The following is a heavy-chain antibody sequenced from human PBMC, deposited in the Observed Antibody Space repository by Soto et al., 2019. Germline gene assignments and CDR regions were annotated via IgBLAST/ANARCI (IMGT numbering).Heavy chain of an antibody. Sequence: QAQLVQSGTEVKKPGASVKVSCLASAYTFTSYAIHWVRQAPGQRLEWMGWINAGNGETKYSQKFQARVTITRDTSASTAYMELSGLTYGDTAVYYCARSLVGARGEILYHGMDVWGQGTTVTVSS. V-gene: IGHV1-3*01. CDR3: ARSLVGARGEILYHGMDV. CDR1: AYTFTSYA. D-gene: IGHD1-26*01. CDR2: INAGNGET. J-gene: IGHJ6*01.